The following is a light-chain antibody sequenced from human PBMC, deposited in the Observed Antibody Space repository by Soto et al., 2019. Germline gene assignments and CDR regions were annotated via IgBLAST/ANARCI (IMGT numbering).Light chain of an antibody. Sequence: DIVLTQSPGTLSLSPGERATLSCRPSQSISNSYLAWYQQKPGQAPRLLIYGASSRATGIPDRFSGSGSVTDFTLTISRLEPEDFAVYFCQQYGSSPRTFGQGTKVDIK. CDR2: GAS. V-gene: IGKV3-20*01. J-gene: IGKJ1*01. CDR1: QSISNSY. CDR3: QQYGSSPRT.